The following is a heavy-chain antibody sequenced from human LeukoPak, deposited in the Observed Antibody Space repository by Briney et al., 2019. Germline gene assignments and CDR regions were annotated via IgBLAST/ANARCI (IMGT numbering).Heavy chain of an antibody. J-gene: IGHJ4*02. D-gene: IGHD2-15*01. V-gene: IGHV1-46*01. CDR2: INPSDGKT. CDR1: GYTFTGYY. Sequence: ASVKVSCKASGYTFTGYYMHWVRQAPGQGLEWMGIINPSDGKTSYAQKFQGRVTMTRDTSTGTVYMELSSLRSEDTAVYYCARDVEVLPCSGGSCYSKVGFDYWGQGTLVTVSS. CDR3: ARDVEVLPCSGGSCYSKVGFDY.